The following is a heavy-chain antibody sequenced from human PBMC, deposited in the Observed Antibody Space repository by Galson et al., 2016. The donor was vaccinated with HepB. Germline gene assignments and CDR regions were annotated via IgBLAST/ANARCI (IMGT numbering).Heavy chain of an antibody. Sequence: QSGAEVKKPGESLKISCKGSAYTFTSYWIAWVRQMPGKGLEWMGIIYPNDSDTRYRPSFQGQVTISADKSISTAYLQWSSLTASDTAMYYCARPTTARYGFDIWGQGTMVTVSS. CDR1: AYTFTSYW. V-gene: IGHV5-51*01. CDR3: ARPTTARYGFDI. CDR2: IYPNDSDT. J-gene: IGHJ3*02. D-gene: IGHD4-11*01.